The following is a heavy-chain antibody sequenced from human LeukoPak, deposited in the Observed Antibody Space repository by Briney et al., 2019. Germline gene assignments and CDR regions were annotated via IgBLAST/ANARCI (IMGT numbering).Heavy chain of an antibody. CDR3: ARLNGGN. V-gene: IGHV4-59*08. CDR1: GGSISSYY. J-gene: IGHJ4*02. Sequence: SETLSLTRTVSGGSISSYYWSWIRRPPGKGLEWLGYVDYSGSTAYNPSLNGRVAISPDTSKNQFSLKLRSVTAADTAVYYCARLNGGNWGPGILVTVSS. D-gene: IGHD4-23*01. CDR2: VDYSGST.